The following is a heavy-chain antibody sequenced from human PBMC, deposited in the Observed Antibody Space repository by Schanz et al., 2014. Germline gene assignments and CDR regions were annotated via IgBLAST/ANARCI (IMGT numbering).Heavy chain of an antibody. D-gene: IGHD3-10*01. CDR2: ISGSGGST. CDR1: GFTFGDYA. J-gene: IGHJ3*02. Sequence: EVQLAESGGGLVQPGGSLRLSCAASGFTFGDYAMAWVRQAPGKGLEWVSAISGSGGSTYYADSVKGRFTISRDNSKNTLYLQMNSLRAEDTAVYYCAKGRFGELSAFDIWGQGTMXTVSS. CDR3: AKGRFGELSAFDI. V-gene: IGHV3-23*04.